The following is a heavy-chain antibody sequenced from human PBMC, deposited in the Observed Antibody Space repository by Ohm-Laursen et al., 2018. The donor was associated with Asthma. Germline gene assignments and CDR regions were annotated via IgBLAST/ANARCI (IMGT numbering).Heavy chain of an antibody. D-gene: IGHD3-3*01. Sequence: SDTLSLTCPVSGDSISTSYYWAWIRQPPGKGLEWIASIYYSGSTYYNPSLKSRVTISLDTSKNQFSLKLSSVTAADSAVYHCARTVSDSYGYYNFWGQGTLVTVSS. CDR2: IYYSGST. V-gene: IGHV4-39*01. CDR1: GDSISTSYY. J-gene: IGHJ4*02. CDR3: ARTVSDSYGYYNF.